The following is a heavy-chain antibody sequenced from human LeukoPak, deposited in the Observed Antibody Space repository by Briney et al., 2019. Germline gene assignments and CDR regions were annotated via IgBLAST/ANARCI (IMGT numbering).Heavy chain of an antibody. D-gene: IGHD6-19*01. CDR1: TFPFSSNA. Sequence: AGSLTLSCAVSTFPFSSNAMSWDRPAPGNGREWVSATRGDGASAFYADSVQGPFTISRDNSKNTLYLQMNSPRATAASIYYCAKDSVAVMGGWFATWGQGTLVTVSS. CDR3: AKDSVAVMGGWFAT. V-gene: IGHV3-23*01. CDR2: TRGDGASA. J-gene: IGHJ5*02.